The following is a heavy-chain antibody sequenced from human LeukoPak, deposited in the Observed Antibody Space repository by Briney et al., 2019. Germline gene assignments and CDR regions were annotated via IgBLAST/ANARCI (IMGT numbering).Heavy chain of an antibody. D-gene: IGHD4-17*01. CDR1: GFTFDDYA. CDR2: ISWNSGSI. V-gene: IGHV3-9*01. J-gene: IGHJ5*02. CDR3: AKGQWGLDYGDYNWFDP. Sequence: GGSLRLSCAASGFTFDDYAMHWVRQPPGKGLEWVSGISWNSGSIGCADSVKGRFTISRDNAKNSLDLQMNSLRPEDTALYYCAKGQWGLDYGDYNWFDPWGQGTLVTVSS.